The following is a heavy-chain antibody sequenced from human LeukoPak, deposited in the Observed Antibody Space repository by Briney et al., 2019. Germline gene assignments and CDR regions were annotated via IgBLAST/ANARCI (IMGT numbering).Heavy chain of an antibody. CDR3: AGIAVTGLPNDY. CDR1: GGSISSSTYY. D-gene: IGHD6-19*01. CDR2: IYYSGTT. Sequence: SETLSLTCTVSGGSISSSTYYWGWIRQPPGKGLERIGNIYYSGTTFYNPSLKSRVTVSVDTSKSHFSLKLNSVTAADTAVYRCAGIAVTGLPNDYWGQGTLVTVSS. J-gene: IGHJ4*02. V-gene: IGHV4-39*02.